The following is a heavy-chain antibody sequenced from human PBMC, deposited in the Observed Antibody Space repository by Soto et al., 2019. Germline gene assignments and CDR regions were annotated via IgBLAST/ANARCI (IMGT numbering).Heavy chain of an antibody. V-gene: IGHV1-18*01. J-gene: IGHJ4*02. Sequence: ASVKVSCKASGYTFTSYGISWVRQAPGQGLEWMGWISAYNGNTNYAQKLQGRVTMTTDTSTSTAYMELRSLRADDTAVYYCARGSIAVVGTKGESDYWGQGTLVTVSS. CDR1: GYTFTSYG. CDR2: ISAYNGNT. D-gene: IGHD6-19*01. CDR3: ARGSIAVVGTKGESDY.